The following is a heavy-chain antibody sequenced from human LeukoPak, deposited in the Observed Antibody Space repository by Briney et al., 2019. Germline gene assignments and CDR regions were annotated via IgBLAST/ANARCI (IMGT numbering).Heavy chain of an antibody. V-gene: IGHV4-59*12. CDR2: IYYSGST. CDR1: GGSISSYY. D-gene: IGHD4-23*01. Sequence: QPSETLSLTCTVSGGSISSYYWSWIRQPPGKGLEWIGYIYYSGSTNYNPSLKSRVTISVDKSKNQFSLKLSSVTAADTAVYYCARDLTRDGDYWGQGTLVTVSS. J-gene: IGHJ4*02. CDR3: ARDLTRDGDY.